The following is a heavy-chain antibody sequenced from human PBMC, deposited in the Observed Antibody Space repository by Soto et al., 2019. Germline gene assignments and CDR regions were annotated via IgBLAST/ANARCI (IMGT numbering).Heavy chain of an antibody. D-gene: IGHD3-16*02. Sequence: VHLVQSGTEVKEPGSSVKVSCKASGGTFSSSGFSWVRQAPRQGLAGMGMVVPSLDTTNYAQKFQARVTITADEVTSTAYMELRSLRSEDTAVYYCARWPQPRYTADPYAVDVWGQGTRVIVSS. CDR2: VVPSLDTT. CDR1: GGTFSSSG. V-gene: IGHV1-69*11. J-gene: IGHJ6*02. CDR3: ARWPQPRYTADPYAVDV.